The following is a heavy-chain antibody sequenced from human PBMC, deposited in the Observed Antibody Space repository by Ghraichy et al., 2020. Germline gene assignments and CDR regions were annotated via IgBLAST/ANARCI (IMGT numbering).Heavy chain of an antibody. D-gene: IGHD3-9*01. Sequence: ASVKVSCKASGYTFTSYGISWVRQAPRQGLEWMGWISAYNGNTNYAQKLQGRVTMTTDTSTSTAYMELRSLRSDDTAVYYCARDTHPDYDILTGPSNDDAFDIWGQGTMVTVSS. CDR3: ARDTHPDYDILTGPSNDDAFDI. CDR1: GYTFTSYG. J-gene: IGHJ3*02. V-gene: IGHV1-18*04. CDR2: ISAYNGNT.